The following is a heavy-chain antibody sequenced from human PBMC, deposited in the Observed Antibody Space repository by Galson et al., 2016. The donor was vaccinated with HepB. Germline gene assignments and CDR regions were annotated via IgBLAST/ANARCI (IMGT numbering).Heavy chain of an antibody. J-gene: IGHJ3*02. CDR1: GYSFTTYW. Sequence: QSGAEVKKPGESLKISCKGSGYSFTTYWIGWVRQMPGKGLEWMGIIYPADSDTRYNPSFQGQVTISADKSFRTAYLQWSSLRASDTAMYYCASAVGVTLGAFDIWGQGTMVTVSS. D-gene: IGHD1-26*01. CDR3: ASAVGVTLGAFDI. V-gene: IGHV5-51*01. CDR2: IYPADSDT.